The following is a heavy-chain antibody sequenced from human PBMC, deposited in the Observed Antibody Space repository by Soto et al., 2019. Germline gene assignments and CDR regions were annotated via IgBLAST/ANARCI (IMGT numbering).Heavy chain of an antibody. V-gene: IGHV3-74*01. CDR2: INSDGSST. CDR3: AREDSIIIPAVSDF. Sequence: GGSLRLSCAASGFTFSSCWMHWVRQAPGKGLVWVSRINSDGSSTSYADSVKGRFTISRDNAKNSVSLQMNTLRVEDTAVYYCAREDSIIIPAVSDFWGQGTLVTVSS. D-gene: IGHD2-2*01. CDR1: GFTFSSCW. J-gene: IGHJ4*02.